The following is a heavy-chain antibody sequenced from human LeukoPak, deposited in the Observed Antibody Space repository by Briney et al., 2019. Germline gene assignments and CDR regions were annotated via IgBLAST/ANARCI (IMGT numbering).Heavy chain of an antibody. D-gene: IGHD5-24*01. CDR1: GYTFTSYG. CDR2: ISAYNDNT. Sequence: ASVKVSCKASGYTFTSYGISWVRQAPGQGLEWMGWISAYNDNTKSALKFQGRVTMTTDTSTNTAYMELRSLRSDDTAVYYCARDLREMATTWEAYAFDIWGQGTMVTVSS. CDR3: ARDLREMATTWEAYAFDI. V-gene: IGHV1-18*01. J-gene: IGHJ3*02.